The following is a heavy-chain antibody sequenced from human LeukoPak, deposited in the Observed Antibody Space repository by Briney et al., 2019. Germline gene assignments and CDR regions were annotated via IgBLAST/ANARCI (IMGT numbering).Heavy chain of an antibody. D-gene: IGHD3-9*01. Sequence: KPSETLSLTCAVYGGSFSGYYWSWIRQPPGKGLEWIGEINHSGSTNYNPSLKSRVTISVDTSKNQFSLKLSSVTAADTAVCYCARASSYYDILTGPLAVGYMDVWGKGTTVTVSS. CDR3: ARASSYYDILTGPLAVGYMDV. CDR2: INHSGST. CDR1: GGSFSGYY. J-gene: IGHJ6*03. V-gene: IGHV4-34*01.